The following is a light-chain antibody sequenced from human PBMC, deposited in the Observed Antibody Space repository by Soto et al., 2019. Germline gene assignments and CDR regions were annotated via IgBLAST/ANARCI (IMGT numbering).Light chain of an antibody. CDR2: HAS. CDR1: QSISTW. Sequence: DIQMTQSPSTLSASVGDRVTITCRASQSISTWLAWYQQKPVKAPNLLIYHASTLESGVPSRFSGSGSGAEFPLTISSLQPDDFASYYCQHYNIYSGTFGQGTKVEFK. V-gene: IGKV1-5*01. J-gene: IGKJ1*01. CDR3: QHYNIYSGT.